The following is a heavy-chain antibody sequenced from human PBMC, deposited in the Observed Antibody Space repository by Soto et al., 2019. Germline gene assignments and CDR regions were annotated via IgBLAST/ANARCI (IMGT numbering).Heavy chain of an antibody. CDR3: ARDFGPGVVAAGGPFDY. D-gene: IGHD3-22*01. J-gene: IGHJ4*02. CDR2: IYTSGST. CDR1: GGSISSYY. V-gene: IGHV4-4*07. Sequence: SETLSLTCTVSGGSISSYYWSWIRQPAGKGLEWIGRIYTSGSTNYNPSLKSRVTMSVDTSKNQFSLKLSSVTAADTAVYYCARDFGPGVVAAGGPFDYWGQGTLVTVSS.